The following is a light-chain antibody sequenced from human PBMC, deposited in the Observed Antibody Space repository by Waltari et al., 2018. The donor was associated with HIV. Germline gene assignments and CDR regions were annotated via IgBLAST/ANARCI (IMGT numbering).Light chain of an antibody. J-gene: IGLJ3*02. Sequence: QSALTQPASVSGSLGQSITISCTGTSSDVGGHYYVSWYQPHHSKVPELLIYAVTNRPPGISSRFSGSKSGNTASLTISGLQADDEADYYCSSYRSSNNVAFGTGTKVTVL. V-gene: IGLV2-14*01. CDR2: AVT. CDR3: SSYRSSNNVA. CDR1: SSDVGGHYY.